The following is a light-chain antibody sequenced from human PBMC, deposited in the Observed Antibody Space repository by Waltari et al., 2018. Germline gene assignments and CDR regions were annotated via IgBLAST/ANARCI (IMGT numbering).Light chain of an antibody. J-gene: IGLJ2*01. Sequence: QSVLTQPPSASGTPGQRVTIARCGSSATIGRNYVYLYQQLPGPAPKLLIYRNNQRPSGVPDRFSGSKSGTSASLAISGLRSEDEADYYCAAWDDSLSGPVVFGGGTKLTVL. CDR1: SATIGRNY. CDR2: RNN. V-gene: IGLV1-47*01. CDR3: AAWDDSLSGPVV.